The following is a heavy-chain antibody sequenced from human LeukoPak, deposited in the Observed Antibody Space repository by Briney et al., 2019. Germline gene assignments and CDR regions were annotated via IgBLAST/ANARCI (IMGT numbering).Heavy chain of an antibody. D-gene: IGHD5-24*01. Sequence: SETLSLTCTVSGGSISSGNYYWGWIRQPPGKGLEWIGNIYYSGSTYCHPSLKSRVTISVDTSKNQFSLKLSSVTAADTAVYFCASSPRMATSHFDYWGQGTLVTVSS. CDR1: GGSISSGNYY. CDR2: IYYSGST. J-gene: IGHJ4*02. CDR3: ASSPRMATSHFDY. V-gene: IGHV4-39*01.